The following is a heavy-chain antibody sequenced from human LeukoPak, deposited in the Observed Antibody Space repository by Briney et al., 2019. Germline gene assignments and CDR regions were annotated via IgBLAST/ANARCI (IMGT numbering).Heavy chain of an antibody. CDR3: ARGLEQQLVGYYYFGMDV. D-gene: IGHD6-13*01. CDR2: IIPILGIA. J-gene: IGHJ6*02. V-gene: IGHV1-69*04. Sequence: SVKVSCKASGGTFSSYAISWVRQAPGQGLEWVGRIIPILGIANYAQKFQGRVTVIADKSTSTAYMELSSLRSEDTAVYYCARGLEQQLVGYYYFGMDVWGQGTTVTVSS. CDR1: GGTFSSYA.